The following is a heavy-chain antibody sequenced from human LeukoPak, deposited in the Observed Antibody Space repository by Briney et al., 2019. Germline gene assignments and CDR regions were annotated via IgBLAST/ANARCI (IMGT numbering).Heavy chain of an antibody. Sequence: PSETLSLTCTVSGGSISSYYWSWIRQPPGKGLEWIGYIYYSGSTYYNPSLKSRVTISVDTSKNQFSLKLSSVTAADTAVYYCARDRAQQLDYWGQGTLVTVSS. D-gene: IGHD1/OR15-1a*01. CDR2: IYYSGST. J-gene: IGHJ4*02. V-gene: IGHV4-59*12. CDR3: ARDRAQQLDY. CDR1: GGSISSYY.